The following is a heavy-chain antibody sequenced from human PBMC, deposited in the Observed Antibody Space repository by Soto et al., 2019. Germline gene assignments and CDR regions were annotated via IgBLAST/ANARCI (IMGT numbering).Heavy chain of an antibody. D-gene: IGHD3-22*01. CDR3: ARVGGPRYYYDSSGYAQDDY. CDR1: GYTFTSYG. J-gene: IGHJ4*02. CDR2: ISAYNGNT. Sequence: ASVKVSCKASGYTFTSYGISWVRQAPGQGLEGMGWISAYNGNTNYEQKLQGRVTMTTDTSTSTAYMELRSLRSDDTAVYYCARVGGPRYYYDSSGYAQDDYWGQGTLVTVSS. V-gene: IGHV1-18*01.